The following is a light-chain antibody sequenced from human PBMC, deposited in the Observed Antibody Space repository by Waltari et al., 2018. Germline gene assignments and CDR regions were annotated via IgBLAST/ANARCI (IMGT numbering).Light chain of an antibody. CDR2: EVT. CDR1: SGDIGSYNF. CDR3: CSYVLPITYV. J-gene: IGLJ1*01. Sequence: QSALTQPASLSGSPGQSITIYCSGTSGDIGSYNFVSWYQPQPGQAPKVMIYEVTSLPSWVSVRFSGSVSGNSAFLTISVLQAEDLSHFYCCSYVLPITYVFGTWT. V-gene: IGLV2-23*02.